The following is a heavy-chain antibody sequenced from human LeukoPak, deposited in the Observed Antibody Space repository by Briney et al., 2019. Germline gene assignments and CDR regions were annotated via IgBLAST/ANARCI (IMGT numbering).Heavy chain of an antibody. CDR3: ARDYIAYDPLDY. CDR2: ISSSSSYI. V-gene: IGHV3-21*01. D-gene: IGHD3-3*01. J-gene: IGHJ4*02. Sequence: GVSLRLSCAASGFTFSTYNMNWVRQAPGKGLEWVSSISSSSSYIYYADSVKGRFTISRDNAKNSLYLQMNSLRAEDTAVYWCARDYIAYDPLDYWGQGTLVTVSS. CDR1: GFTFSTYN.